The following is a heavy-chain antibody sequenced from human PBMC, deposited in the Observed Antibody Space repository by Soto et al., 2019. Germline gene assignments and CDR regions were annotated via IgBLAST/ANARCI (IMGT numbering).Heavy chain of an antibody. D-gene: IGHD6-19*01. J-gene: IGHJ6*02. Sequence: SETLCLTCAVYGGSFRGYYWSWIRQPPGKGLEWIGEINHSGVTNYKPSLKRRVTISVDTSKNRFSLQLKSVTAADTALYYCARFSGSYYYAMDVWGQGSTVT. CDR2: INHSGVT. V-gene: IGHV4-34*01. CDR1: GGSFRGYY. CDR3: ARFSGSYYYAMDV.